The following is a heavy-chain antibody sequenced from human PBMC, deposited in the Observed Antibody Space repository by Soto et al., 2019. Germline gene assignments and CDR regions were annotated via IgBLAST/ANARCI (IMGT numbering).Heavy chain of an antibody. CDR3: ARLSGDYLYYFDY. D-gene: IGHD4-17*01. Sequence: TSETLSLTCTVSSGSISSGDYYWSWIRQPPGKGLEWIGYISYSGSTYYNPSLKSRVTISVDTSKNQFSLKVSSVTAADTAMYYCARLSGDYLYYFDYWGQGTLVTVSS. V-gene: IGHV4-30-4*01. CDR2: ISYSGST. CDR1: SGSISSGDYY. J-gene: IGHJ4*02.